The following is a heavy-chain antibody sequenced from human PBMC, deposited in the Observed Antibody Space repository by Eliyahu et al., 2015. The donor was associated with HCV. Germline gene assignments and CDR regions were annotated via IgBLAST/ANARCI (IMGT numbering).Heavy chain of an antibody. CDR1: GDSIXXLY. CDR2: IYGTGNT. J-gene: IGHJ4*02. CDR3: ARASAVTTRGVLFYFDY. V-gene: IGHV4-4*07. D-gene: IGHD4-17*01. Sequence: QVQLQESGPGLVKPSETLSLTCPXPGDSIXXLYWNWTRQXPGKGLEWIGRIYGTGNTDYNPSFKSRVSMSLDTSKNEFSLTLTSVTAADTAVYFCARASAVTTRGVLFYFDYWGQGTQVTASS.